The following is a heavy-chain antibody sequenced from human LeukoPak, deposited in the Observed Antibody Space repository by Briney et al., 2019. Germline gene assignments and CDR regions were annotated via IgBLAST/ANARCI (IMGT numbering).Heavy chain of an antibody. CDR2: INSDGSST. D-gene: IGHD5-18*01. CDR3: ASRVQRRGLVGYSYGIG. CDR1: GFTFSSYW. V-gene: IGHV3-74*01. J-gene: IGHJ4*02. Sequence: GGSLRLSCAASGFTFSSYWMHWVRQAPGKGLVWVSRINSDGSSTSYADSVKGRFTISRDNAKNTLYLQMNSLRAEDTAVYYCASRVQRRGLVGYSYGIGWGQGTLVTVSS.